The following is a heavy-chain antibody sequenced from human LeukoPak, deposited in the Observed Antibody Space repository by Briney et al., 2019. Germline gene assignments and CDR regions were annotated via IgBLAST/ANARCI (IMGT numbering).Heavy chain of an antibody. Sequence: SVKVSCKASGGTFSSYAISWVRQAPGQGLEWMGGVIPIFGTANYAQKFQGRVTITTDESTSTAYMELSSLRSEDTAVYYCARREGNYEPNYYYMDVWGKGTTVTVSS. J-gene: IGHJ6*03. V-gene: IGHV1-69*05. CDR3: ARREGNYEPNYYYMDV. D-gene: IGHD1-7*01. CDR1: GGTFSSYA. CDR2: VIPIFGTA.